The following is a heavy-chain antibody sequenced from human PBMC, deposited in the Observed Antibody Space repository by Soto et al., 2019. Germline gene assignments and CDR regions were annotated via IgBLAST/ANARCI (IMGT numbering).Heavy chain of an antibody. CDR3: ARGLTMVRGRLNY. J-gene: IGHJ4*02. Sequence: QVQLVESGGGVVQPGRSLRLSCAASGFTFSSYAMHWVRQAPGKGLEWVAVISYDGSNKYYADSVKGRFTISRDNSKNTLYLQMNSLRAEDTAVYYCARGLTMVRGRLNYWGRGTLVTVSS. V-gene: IGHV3-30-3*01. CDR1: GFTFSSYA. D-gene: IGHD3-10*01. CDR2: ISYDGSNK.